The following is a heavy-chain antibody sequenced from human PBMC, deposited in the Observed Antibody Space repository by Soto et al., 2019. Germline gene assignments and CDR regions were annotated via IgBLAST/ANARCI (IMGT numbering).Heavy chain of an antibody. CDR1: GGIFTNNA. J-gene: IGHJ6*02. D-gene: IGHD2-21*02. CDR2: VIPLFDTA. V-gene: IGHV1-69*01. CDR3: ATGGHNDGDNFCHGMDV. Sequence: QVQVVQSGAEVKKPGSSVKVSCKVSGGIFTNNAISWVRQAPGQGREWLGGVIPLFDTAYYAQIFRGRLRISADGATTTAYMELSGLTSADTAVYFCATGGHNDGDNFCHGMDVWGQGTTVTVS.